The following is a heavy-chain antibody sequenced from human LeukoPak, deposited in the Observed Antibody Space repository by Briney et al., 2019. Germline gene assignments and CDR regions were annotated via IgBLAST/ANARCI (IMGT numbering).Heavy chain of an antibody. CDR2: IKSKTDGGTT. CDR1: GFTFSNAW. V-gene: IGHV3-15*01. D-gene: IGHD2-2*01. CDR3: TTEPDIVVGDVYFQH. J-gene: IGHJ1*01. Sequence: PGGSLRLSCAASGFTFSNAWMSWVRQAPGKGLEWVGRIKSKTDGGTTDYAAPVKGRFTISRDDSKNTLYLQMNSLKTEDTAVYYCTTEPDIVVGDVYFQHWGQGTLVTVSS.